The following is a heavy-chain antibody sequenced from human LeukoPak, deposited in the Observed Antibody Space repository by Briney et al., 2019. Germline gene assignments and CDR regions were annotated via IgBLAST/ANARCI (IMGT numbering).Heavy chain of an antibody. D-gene: IGHD1-26*01. CDR3: ARDGGSYYKYYFDY. J-gene: IGHJ4*02. Sequence: SGRSLRLSCAATGFTFHGYVMHSVRQAPGKGLEWVSLISGDGSERHYADSVKGRFTISRDNSKNSLYLQTNSLRPEDTAVYYCARDGGSYYKYYFDYWGQGVLVTVSS. CDR1: GFTFHGYV. V-gene: IGHV3-43*02. CDR2: ISGDGSER.